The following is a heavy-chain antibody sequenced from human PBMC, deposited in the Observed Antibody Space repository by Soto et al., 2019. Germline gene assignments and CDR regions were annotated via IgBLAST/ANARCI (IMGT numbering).Heavy chain of an antibody. V-gene: IGHV3-30*18. Sequence: LRLSCAASGFTFSSYGMHWVRQAPGKGLEWVAVISYDGSNKYYADSVKGRFTISRDNSKNTLYLQMNSLRAEDTAGYYRAKDSGVVASPPESPDLRGQGTPVTVSS. J-gene: IGHJ5*02. CDR2: ISYDGSNK. CDR3: AKDSGVVASPPESPDL. D-gene: IGHD2-15*01. CDR1: GFTFSSYG.